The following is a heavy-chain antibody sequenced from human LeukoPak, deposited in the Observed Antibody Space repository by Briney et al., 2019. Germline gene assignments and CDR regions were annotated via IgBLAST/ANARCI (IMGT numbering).Heavy chain of an antibody. Sequence: ASVKVSCKASGYTFTSYDINWVRQAPGQGLEWMGWINPNSGGTNYAQKFQGWVTMTRDTSISTAYMELSRLRSDDTAVYYCARDQGIRNPDAFDIWGQGTMVTVSS. D-gene: IGHD6-13*01. CDR1: GYTFTSYD. CDR2: INPNSGGT. CDR3: ARDQGIRNPDAFDI. V-gene: IGHV1-2*04. J-gene: IGHJ3*02.